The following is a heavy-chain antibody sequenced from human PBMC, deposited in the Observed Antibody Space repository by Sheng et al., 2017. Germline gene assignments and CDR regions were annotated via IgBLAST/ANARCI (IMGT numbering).Heavy chain of an antibody. J-gene: IGHJ5*02. Sequence: QVQLVESGGGVVQPGRSLRLSCAASGFTFSSYGMHWVRQAPGKGLEWVAVISYDGSNKYYADSVKGRFTISRDNSKNTLYLQMNSLRVEDTAVYYCAKDRSYGSENWFDPW. V-gene: IGHV3-30*18. CDR2: ISYDGSNK. D-gene: IGHD1-26*01. CDR3: AKDRSYGSENWFDP. CDR1: GFTFSSYG.